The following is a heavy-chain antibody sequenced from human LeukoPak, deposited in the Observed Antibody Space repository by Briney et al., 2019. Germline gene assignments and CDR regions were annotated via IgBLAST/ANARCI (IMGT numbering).Heavy chain of an antibody. CDR1: GFTFSSYA. CDR2: ISYDGSNK. D-gene: IGHD3-10*01. V-gene: IGHV3-30*04. J-gene: IGHJ4*02. CDR3: AKASGVRGFRLPNGY. Sequence: GGSLRLSCAASGFTFSSYAMHWVRQSPGKGLEWVAVISYDGSNKYYADSVKGRFTISRDNSKNTLYLQMNSLRAEDTAVYYCAKASGVRGFRLPNGYWGQGTLVTVSS.